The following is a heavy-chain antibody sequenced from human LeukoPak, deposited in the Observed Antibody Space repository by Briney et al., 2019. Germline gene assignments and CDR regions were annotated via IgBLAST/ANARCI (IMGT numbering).Heavy chain of an antibody. CDR1: GFTFDNYA. D-gene: IGHD5-12*01. J-gene: IGHJ4*02. Sequence: GGSLRLSCAASGFTFDNYALNWVRQAPGKGLEWVSSISSTSTYIYYADSVAGRFTISRDNAKSSLFLQMNSLRAEDTAVYYCTRRGYSGYEVDYWGQGTLVTVSS. CDR3: TRRGYSGYEVDY. V-gene: IGHV3-21*01. CDR2: ISSTSTYI.